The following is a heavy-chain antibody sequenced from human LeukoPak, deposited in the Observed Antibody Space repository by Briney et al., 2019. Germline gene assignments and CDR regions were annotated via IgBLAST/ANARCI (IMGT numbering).Heavy chain of an antibody. CDR1: GFTFDDYA. Sequence: GGSLRLSCAASGFTFDDYAMHWVRQAPGKGLEWVSGISWNSGSIGYADSVKGRFTISRDNAKNSLYLQMNSLRAEDTALYYCAKDRQYSSSWYIDYWGQGTLVTVSS. D-gene: IGHD6-13*01. V-gene: IGHV3-9*01. CDR2: ISWNSGSI. CDR3: AKDRQYSSSWYIDY. J-gene: IGHJ4*02.